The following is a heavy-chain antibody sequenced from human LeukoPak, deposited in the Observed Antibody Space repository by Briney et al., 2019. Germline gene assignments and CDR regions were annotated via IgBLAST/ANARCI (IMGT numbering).Heavy chain of an antibody. CDR2: IYYSGST. CDR3: ARDQGSSSWYVGYYYYMDV. Sequence: PSETLSLTCIVSGGSINAYYWGWIRQPPGKGLEWIGSIYYSGSTYYNPSLKSRVTISVDTSKNQFSLKLSSVTAADTAVYYCARDQGSSSWYVGYYYYMDVWGKGTTVTVSS. D-gene: IGHD6-13*01. V-gene: IGHV4-39*07. J-gene: IGHJ6*03. CDR1: GGSINAYY.